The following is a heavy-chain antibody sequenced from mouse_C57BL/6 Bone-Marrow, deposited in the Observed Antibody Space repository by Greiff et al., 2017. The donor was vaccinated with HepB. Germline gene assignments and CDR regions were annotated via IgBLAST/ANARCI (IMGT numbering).Heavy chain of an antibody. Sequence: EVKLQESGPGLVKPSQSLSLTCSVTGYSITSGYNWNWIRQFPGNKLEWMGYISYDGSNNYNPSLKNRISITRDTSKNQFFLKLNSVTTEDTATYYCARERLYLYAMDYWGQGTSVTVSS. V-gene: IGHV3-6*01. CDR3: ARERLYLYAMDY. J-gene: IGHJ4*01. D-gene: IGHD5-1*01. CDR1: GYSITSGYN. CDR2: ISYDGSN.